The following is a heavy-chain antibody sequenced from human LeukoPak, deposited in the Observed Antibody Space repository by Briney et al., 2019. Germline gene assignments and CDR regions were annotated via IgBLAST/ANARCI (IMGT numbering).Heavy chain of an antibody. D-gene: IGHD3-10*01. CDR1: GFTFSSYW. V-gene: IGHV3-7*03. J-gene: IGHJ3*02. CDR3: ARRVRDYYGSGSYYKGYAFDI. Sequence: GGSLRLSCAASGFTFSSYWMSWVRQAPGKGLEWVANIKQDGSEKYYVDSVKGRFTISRDNAKNSLYLQMNSLRAEDTAVYYCARRVRDYYGSGSYYKGYAFDIWGQGTMVTVSS. CDR2: IKQDGSEK.